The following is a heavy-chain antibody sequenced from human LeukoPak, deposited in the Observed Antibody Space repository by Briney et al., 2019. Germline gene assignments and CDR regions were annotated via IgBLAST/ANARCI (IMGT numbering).Heavy chain of an antibody. J-gene: IGHJ3*02. Sequence: SETLSLTCTVSGGSISSYYWSWIRQPPGKGLEWIGYIYYSGSTNYNPSLKSRVTISVDMSKNQFSLKLSSVTAADTAVYYCAGGSFLEWSYGRAFDIWGQGQWSPSL. CDR2: IYYSGST. CDR1: GGSISSYY. D-gene: IGHD3-3*01. CDR3: AGGSFLEWSYGRAFDI. V-gene: IGHV4-59*01.